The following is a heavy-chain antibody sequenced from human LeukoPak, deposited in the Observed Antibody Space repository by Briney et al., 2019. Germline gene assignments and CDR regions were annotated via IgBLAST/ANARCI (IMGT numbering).Heavy chain of an antibody. CDR3: ASCNSRSGFVFQH. V-gene: IGHV4-59*08. CDR2: IYYSGST. Sequence: SETLSLTCTVSGGSISSYYWSWIRQPPGKGLEWIGYIYYSGSTNYNPSLKSRVTISVDTSKNQFSLKLSSVTAADTAVYYCASCNSRSGFVFQHWGQGTLVTVSS. J-gene: IGHJ1*01. CDR1: GGSISSYY. D-gene: IGHD2/OR15-2a*01.